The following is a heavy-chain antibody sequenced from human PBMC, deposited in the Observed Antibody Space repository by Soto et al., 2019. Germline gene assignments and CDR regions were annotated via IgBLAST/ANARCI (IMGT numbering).Heavy chain of an antibody. Sequence: ASVKVSCKASGYTFTSYAMHWVRQAPGQRLEWMGWINAGNGNTKYSQKFQGRVTITRDTSASTAYMELSSLRSEDTAVYYCARDFSWFGELIASDYWGQGTLVTVPQ. D-gene: IGHD3-10*01. CDR3: ARDFSWFGELIASDY. J-gene: IGHJ4*02. CDR2: INAGNGNT. CDR1: GYTFTSYA. V-gene: IGHV1-3*01.